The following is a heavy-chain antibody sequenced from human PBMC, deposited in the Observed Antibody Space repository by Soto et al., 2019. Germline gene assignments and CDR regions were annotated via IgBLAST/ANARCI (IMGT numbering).Heavy chain of an antibody. J-gene: IGHJ4*02. CDR2: IYYSGST. Sequence: SETLSLTCTVSGGSISSSSYYWGWIRQPPGKGLEWIGSIYYSGSTYYNPSLKSRVTISVDTSKNQFSLKLSSVTAADTAVYYCARVGDGYNSPAYSAVIDYWGQGTLVTVSS. CDR1: GGSISSSSYY. V-gene: IGHV4-39*01. D-gene: IGHD5-12*01. CDR3: ARVGDGYNSPAYSAVIDY.